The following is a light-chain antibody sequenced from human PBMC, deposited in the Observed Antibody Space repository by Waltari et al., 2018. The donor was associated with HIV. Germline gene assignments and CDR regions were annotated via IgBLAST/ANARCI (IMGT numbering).Light chain of an antibody. J-gene: IGKJ3*01. CDR3: QHFNNYPLT. CDR1: QGISSA. CDR2: DAS. V-gene: IGKV1D-13*01. Sequence: AIRLTQSPSSLSASVGDRVTITCRASQGISSALAWYQQTPGKAPKLLIYDASTLESGVPSRFRGSGSGTDFTLTISSLQPEDFATYYCQHFNNYPLTFGPGTKVDIK.